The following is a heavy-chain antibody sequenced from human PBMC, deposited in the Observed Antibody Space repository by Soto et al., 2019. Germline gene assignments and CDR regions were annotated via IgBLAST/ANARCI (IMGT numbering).Heavy chain of an antibody. Sequence: PGGSLRLSCSASGVTFYGFAMHWVRQAPGKGLEYVAAISSNGGSIYYVDSVKGRFTISRDNSKSTLYLQMSSLRPEDTAVYYCVKGYGSGTYYVEYFDYWGQGTLVTVSS. CDR1: GVTFYGFA. CDR3: VKGYGSGTYYVEYFDY. V-gene: IGHV3-64D*06. J-gene: IGHJ4*02. CDR2: ISSNGGSI. D-gene: IGHD3-10*01.